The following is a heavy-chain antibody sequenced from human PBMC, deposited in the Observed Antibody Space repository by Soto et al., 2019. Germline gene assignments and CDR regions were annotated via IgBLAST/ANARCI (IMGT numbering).Heavy chain of an antibody. CDR1: GFTFSSYA. CDR2: ISGSGGST. Sequence: EVQLLESGGGLVQPGGSLRLSCAASGFTFSSYAMSWVRQAPGKGLEWVSAISGSGGSTYYADSVKGRFTISRDNSKNTLYLQMNSLRAKDTAVYYCAKDRSGMTTVTTDWGQGTLVTVSS. J-gene: IGHJ4*02. D-gene: IGHD4-4*01. V-gene: IGHV3-23*01. CDR3: AKDRSGMTTVTTD.